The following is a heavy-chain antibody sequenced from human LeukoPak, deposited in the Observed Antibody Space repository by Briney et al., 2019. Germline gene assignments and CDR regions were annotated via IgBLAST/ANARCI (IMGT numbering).Heavy chain of an antibody. V-gene: IGHV3-48*04. CDR1: GFTFRSYS. J-gene: IGHJ6*02. CDR2: ISGSGGTI. CDR3: ARFRPQIAYYYYYAVDV. D-gene: IGHD6-6*01. Sequence: GGSLRLSCTASGFTFRSYSMNWVRQAPGKGLEWVSYISGSGGTIYNADSVEGRFTISRDNAKNSLYLQMNSLTAEDTAVYYCARFRPQIAYYYYYAVDVWGQGTTVTVSS.